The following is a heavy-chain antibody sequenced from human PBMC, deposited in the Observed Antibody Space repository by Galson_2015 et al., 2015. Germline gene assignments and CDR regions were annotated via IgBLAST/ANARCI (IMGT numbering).Heavy chain of an antibody. Sequence: TLSLTCTVSGGSISSGSYYWSWIRQPAGKGLEWIGRIYTSGSTNYNPSLKSRVTISVDTSKNQFSLKLSSVTAADTAVYYCAMYSSGWYAPGAWGQGTLVTVSS. J-gene: IGHJ5*02. V-gene: IGHV4-61*02. CDR3: AMYSSGWYAPGA. CDR1: GGSISSGSYY. D-gene: IGHD6-19*01. CDR2: IYTSGST.